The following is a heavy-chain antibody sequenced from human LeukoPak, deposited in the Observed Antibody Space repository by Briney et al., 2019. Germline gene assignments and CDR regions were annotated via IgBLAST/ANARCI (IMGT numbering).Heavy chain of an antibody. CDR1: GGTFSSYA. CDR3: ARGWYSSSSFDY. Sequence: ASVKVSCKASGGTFSSYAISWVRQAPGQGLEWMGGIIPIFGTANYAQKFQGRVTITTDESTSTAYMELSSLRSEDTAVYYCARGWYSSSSFDYWGQGTLVTVSS. J-gene: IGHJ4*02. D-gene: IGHD6-13*01. CDR2: IIPIFGTA. V-gene: IGHV1-69*05.